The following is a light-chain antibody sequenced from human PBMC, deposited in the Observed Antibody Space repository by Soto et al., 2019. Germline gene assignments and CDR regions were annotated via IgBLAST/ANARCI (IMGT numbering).Light chain of an antibody. V-gene: IGLV2-8*01. J-gene: IGLJ2*01. CDR2: EVT. CDR1: SSDVGVHNF. CDR3: CTDTGRDFYI. Sequence: QAVVTQPPSASGSLGQSVTISCTGTSSDVGVHNFVSWYQQSPGKAPKLLIYEVTKRPAGVPDRFSGSKSGNTASLTVSGLQAEDEADYYCCTDTGRDFYILGGGTKVTVL.